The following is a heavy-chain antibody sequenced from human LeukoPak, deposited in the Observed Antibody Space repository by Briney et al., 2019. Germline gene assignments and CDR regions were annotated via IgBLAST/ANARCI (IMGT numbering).Heavy chain of an antibody. CDR2: ISYDGSNK. Sequence: GSLRLSCAASGFTFSSYGMHWVRQAPGKGLEWVAVISYDGSNKYYADSVKGRFTIARDNAKNSLYLQMNSLRAENTALYYCAREKPFYDSSGYYYPIAFDYWGQGTLVTVSS. V-gene: IGHV3-30*03. D-gene: IGHD3-22*01. J-gene: IGHJ4*02. CDR1: GFTFSSYG. CDR3: AREKPFYDSSGYYYPIAFDY.